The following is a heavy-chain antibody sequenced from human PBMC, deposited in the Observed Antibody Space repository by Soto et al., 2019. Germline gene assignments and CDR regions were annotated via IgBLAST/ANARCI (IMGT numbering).Heavy chain of an antibody. CDR2: IIPISGTA. J-gene: IGHJ6*02. CDR1: GGTFSSYA. Sequence: QVQLVQSGAEVKKPGSSVKVSCKASGGTFSSYAISWVRQAPGQGLEWMEGIIPISGTANYAQKFQGRVTITADESTSTAYMELSSLRSEDMAVYYCARSQGSSTSLEIYYYYYYGMDVWGQGTTVTVSS. CDR3: ARSQGSSTSLEIYYYYYYGMDV. D-gene: IGHD2-2*01. V-gene: IGHV1-69*01.